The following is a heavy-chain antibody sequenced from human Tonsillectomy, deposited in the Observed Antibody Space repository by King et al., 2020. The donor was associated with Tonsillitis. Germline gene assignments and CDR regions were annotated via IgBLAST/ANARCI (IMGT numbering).Heavy chain of an antibody. V-gene: IGHV3-15*01. CDR1: GFTFSNAW. D-gene: IGHD6-19*01. CDR3: TTSAPATGIAVAHGDY. CDR2: IKSKTDGGTT. J-gene: IGHJ4*02. Sequence: VQLVESGGGLIKPGGSLRLSCAASGFTFSNAWMSWVRQAPGKGLEWVGRIKSKTDGGTTDYAAPVKGRFTISRDDSKNTVYLQMNSLKTEDTAVYYCTTSAPATGIAVAHGDYWGQGTLVTVSS.